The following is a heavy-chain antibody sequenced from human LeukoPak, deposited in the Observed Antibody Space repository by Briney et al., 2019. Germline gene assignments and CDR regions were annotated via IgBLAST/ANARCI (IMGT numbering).Heavy chain of an antibody. Sequence: GGSLRLSCAASGSPVSSNYMSWVRQPPGKGLEWVSVIYSGGSTYYADSVKGRFTISRDNSKNTLYLQMNSLRAEDTAVYYCARASYTNDFWSGYYDFDYWGQGTLVTVSS. V-gene: IGHV3-66*02. D-gene: IGHD3-3*01. CDR2: IYSGGST. J-gene: IGHJ4*02. CDR1: GSPVSSNY. CDR3: ARASYTNDFWSGYYDFDY.